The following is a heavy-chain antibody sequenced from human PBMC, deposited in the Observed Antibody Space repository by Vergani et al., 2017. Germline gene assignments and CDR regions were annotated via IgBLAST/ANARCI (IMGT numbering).Heavy chain of an antibody. J-gene: IGHJ4*02. Sequence: QVQLVESGGGVVQPGRSLRLSCAASGFTFSSYGMHWVRQAPGKGLEWVAVISYDGSNKYYADSVKGRFTISRDNSKNTLDLQMNSLRAEDTAVYYCAKGQILVPLLSAFDYWGQGTLVTVSS. CDR2: ISYDGSNK. V-gene: IGHV3-30*18. D-gene: IGHD2-15*01. CDR1: GFTFSSYG. CDR3: AKGQILVPLLSAFDY.